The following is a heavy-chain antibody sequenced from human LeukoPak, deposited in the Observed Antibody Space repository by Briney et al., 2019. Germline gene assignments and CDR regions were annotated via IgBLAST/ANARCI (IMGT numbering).Heavy chain of an antibody. V-gene: IGHV3-21*01. CDR3: ASYIYSWQQLPRFDY. D-gene: IGHD6-13*01. CDR2: ISSSSSYI. J-gene: IGHJ4*02. Sequence: GGSLRLSCAASGFTFSSYSMNWVRQAPGKGLEWVSSISSSSSYIYYADSVKGRFTISRDNAKNSLYLQMNSLRAEDTAVYYCASYIYSWQQLPRFDYWGQGTLVTVSS. CDR1: GFTFSSYS.